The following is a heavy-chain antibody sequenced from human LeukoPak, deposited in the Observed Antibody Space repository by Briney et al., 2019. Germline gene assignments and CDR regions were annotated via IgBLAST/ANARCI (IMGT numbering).Heavy chain of an antibody. CDR2: IYYSGST. D-gene: IGHD3-22*01. V-gene: IGHV4-39*07. CDR3: ARGWDYYDSSGYYYFDY. CDR1: GGSISSSSYY. J-gene: IGHJ4*02. Sequence: SETLSLTCTVSGGSISSSSYYWGWIRQPPGKGLEWIGSIYYSGSTYYNPSLKSRVTISVDTSKNQFSLKLSSVTAADTAVYYCARGWDYYDSSGYYYFDYWGQGTLVTVSS.